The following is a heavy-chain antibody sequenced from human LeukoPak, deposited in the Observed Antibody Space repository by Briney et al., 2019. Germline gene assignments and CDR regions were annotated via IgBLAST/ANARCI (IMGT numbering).Heavy chain of an antibody. V-gene: IGHV1-8*01. J-gene: IGHJ4*02. Sequence: ASVTVSCKASGYTFTSYDLNWVRQAAGQGLEWMGWMNPNSGNTGYAQKFQGRVTMARNTSISTAYMELSSLRSEDTAVYYCARATRGNSLIVWGQGTLVTVSS. D-gene: IGHD4-23*01. CDR1: GYTFTSYD. CDR3: ARATRGNSLIV. CDR2: MNPNSGNT.